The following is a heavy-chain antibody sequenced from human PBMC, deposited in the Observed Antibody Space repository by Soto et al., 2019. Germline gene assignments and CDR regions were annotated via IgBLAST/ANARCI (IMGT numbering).Heavy chain of an antibody. CDR3: ASGAILRDVPYHY. Sequence: GGSLRLSCAASGFPFSSYTMHWVRQAPGKGLEWVAVISYHGDNKYYADSVKGRFTISRDNSRSTLYLQVNSLGVEDTAVYYCASGAILRDVPYHYWGQGTPVTVSS. CDR2: ISYHGDNK. CDR1: GFPFSSYT. D-gene: IGHD3-3*01. J-gene: IGHJ4*02. V-gene: IGHV3-30-3*01.